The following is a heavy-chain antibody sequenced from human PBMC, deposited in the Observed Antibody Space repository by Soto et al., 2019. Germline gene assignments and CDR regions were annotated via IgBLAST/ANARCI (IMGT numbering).Heavy chain of an antibody. CDR2: IKQDGSEK. CDR3: ASEYYYGSGSYYGSNWFDP. CDR1: GFTFSSYW. Sequence: GGSLRLSCAASGFTFSSYWMSWVRQAPGKGLEWVANIKQDGSEKYYVDSVKGRFTISRDNAKNSLYLQMNSLRAEDTAVYYCASEYYYGSGSYYGSNWFDPWGQVTLVTVCS. J-gene: IGHJ5*02. V-gene: IGHV3-7*01. D-gene: IGHD3-10*01.